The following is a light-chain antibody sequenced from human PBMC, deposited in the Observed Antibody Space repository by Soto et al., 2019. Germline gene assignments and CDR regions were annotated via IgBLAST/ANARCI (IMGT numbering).Light chain of an antibody. CDR3: QQYSTSPIS. V-gene: IGKV3-20*01. Sequence: ENVLTQSPGTLSLSPGERATLSCRASQLTSRYLSWYQQRPGQATRLLIYGASSRATGIPERFSGSGSGTDFTLTISRLEPEDFAVYYCQQYSTSPISFGQGTRLEIK. CDR1: QLTSRY. J-gene: IGKJ5*01. CDR2: GAS.